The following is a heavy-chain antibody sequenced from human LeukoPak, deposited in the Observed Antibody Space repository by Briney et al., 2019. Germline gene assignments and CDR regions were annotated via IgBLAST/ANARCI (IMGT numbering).Heavy chain of an antibody. Sequence: ASVKVSCKASGYTFTGYYMQWVRQAPGQGLEWMGWINPNSGGTNYAQKFQGRVTMTRDTSISTAYMELSRLRSDDTAVYYCARDSQKHYDFWSGYYLNWFDPWGQGTLVTVSS. J-gene: IGHJ5*02. CDR2: INPNSGGT. D-gene: IGHD3-3*01. CDR3: ARDSQKHYDFWSGYYLNWFDP. V-gene: IGHV1-2*02. CDR1: GYTFTGYY.